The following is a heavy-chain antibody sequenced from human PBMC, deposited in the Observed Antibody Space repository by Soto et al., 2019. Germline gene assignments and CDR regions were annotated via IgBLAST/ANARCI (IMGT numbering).Heavy chain of an antibody. V-gene: IGHV1-24*01. Sequence: QVQLVQSGAEVKKPGASVKVSCKVSGYTLTELSMHWVRQAPGKGLEWMGGFDPEDGETIYAQKFKGRVTMTEDTSTDTAYMQLSSLRSEDTAVYYCATTAKDNYDILTGTFFYYFDYWGQGTLVTVSS. CDR3: ATTAKDNYDILTGTFFYYFDY. D-gene: IGHD3-9*01. J-gene: IGHJ4*02. CDR2: FDPEDGET. CDR1: GYTLTELS.